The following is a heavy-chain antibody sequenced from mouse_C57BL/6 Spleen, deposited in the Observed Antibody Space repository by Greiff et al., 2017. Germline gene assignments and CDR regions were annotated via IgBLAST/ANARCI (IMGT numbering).Heavy chain of an antibody. D-gene: IGHD2-4*01. CDR2: FHPYNDDT. V-gene: IGHV1-47*01. CDR1: GYTFTTYP. CDR3: ARYYDYERAWFAY. Sequence: VQLQESGAELVKPGASVKMSCKASGYTFTTYPIEWMKQNHGKSLEWIGNFHPYNDDTKYNEKFKGKATLTVEKSSSTVYLELSRLTSDDSAVYYCARYYDYERAWFAYWGQGTLVTVSA. J-gene: IGHJ3*01.